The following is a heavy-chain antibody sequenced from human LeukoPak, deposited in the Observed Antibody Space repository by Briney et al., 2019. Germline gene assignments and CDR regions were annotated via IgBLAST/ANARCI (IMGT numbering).Heavy chain of an antibody. J-gene: IGHJ5*02. CDR3: ARPYCSSTSCYKSRAWWFDP. Sequence: GASVKVSCKASGYTFTGYYVHWVRQAPGQGLEWMGWINPNSGGTNYAQKFQGRVTMTRDTSISTAYMELSRLRSDDTAVYYCARPYCSSTSCYKSRAWWFDPWGQGTLVTVSS. V-gene: IGHV1-2*02. D-gene: IGHD2-2*02. CDR2: INPNSGGT. CDR1: GYTFTGYY.